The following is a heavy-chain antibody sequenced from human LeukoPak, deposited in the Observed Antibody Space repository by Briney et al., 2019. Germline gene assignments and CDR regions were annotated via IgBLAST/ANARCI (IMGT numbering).Heavy chain of an antibody. CDR3: ARENYGDYVLQAYFDL. CDR1: GFTVSSNY. V-gene: IGHV3-21*01. J-gene: IGHJ2*01. Sequence: GGSLRLSCAASGFTVSSNYMNWVRQAPGKGLEWVSSISSSSSYIYYADSVKGRFTISRDNAKNSLYLQMNSLRAEDTAVYYCARENYGDYVLQAYFDLWGRGTLVTVSS. CDR2: ISSSSSYI. D-gene: IGHD4-17*01.